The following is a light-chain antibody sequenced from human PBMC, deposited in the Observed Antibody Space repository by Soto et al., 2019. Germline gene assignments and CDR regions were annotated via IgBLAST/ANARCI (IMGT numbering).Light chain of an antibody. V-gene: IGKV1-39*01. CDR1: QSISIY. CDR3: QQSYRTPRT. Sequence: DIQMTQSPSSLSASVGDRVTITCPASQSISIYLYWYQQKLGKAPKLLIYTAYSLKSGVPSRFSCSGSGTDFTLTISSLQPEDFATYYCQQSYRTPRTFGKGTKLEVK. J-gene: IGKJ1*01. CDR2: TAY.